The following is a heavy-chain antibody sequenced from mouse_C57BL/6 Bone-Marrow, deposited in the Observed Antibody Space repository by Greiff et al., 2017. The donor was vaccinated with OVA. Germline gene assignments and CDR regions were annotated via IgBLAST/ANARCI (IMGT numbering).Heavy chain of an antibody. CDR2: IYPGSGST. D-gene: IGHD1-1*01. Sequence: VQLQQPGAELVKPGASVKMSCKASGYTFTSYWITWVKQRPGQGLEWIGDIYPGSGSTNYNEKFKSKATLTVDTSSSTAYMQLSSLTSEDSAVYYCARERDFYYYGSSPAWFAYWGQGTLVTVSA. V-gene: IGHV1-55*01. CDR3: ARERDFYYYGSSPAWFAY. J-gene: IGHJ3*01. CDR1: GYTFTSYW.